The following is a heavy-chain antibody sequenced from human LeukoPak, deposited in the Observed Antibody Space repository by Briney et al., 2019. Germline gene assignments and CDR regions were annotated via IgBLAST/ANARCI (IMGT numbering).Heavy chain of an antibody. Sequence: SETLSLTCAVYGGSFSGYYWSWLRQPPGKGLEWIGGINHSGSTNYNPSLKSRVTISVDTSKNQFSLKLSSVTAADTAVYYCARGPYDYVWGSYRYTGPDYWGQGTLVTVSS. CDR3: ARGPYDYVWGSYRYTGPDY. V-gene: IGHV4-34*01. CDR2: INHSGST. J-gene: IGHJ4*02. D-gene: IGHD3-16*02. CDR1: GGSFSGYY.